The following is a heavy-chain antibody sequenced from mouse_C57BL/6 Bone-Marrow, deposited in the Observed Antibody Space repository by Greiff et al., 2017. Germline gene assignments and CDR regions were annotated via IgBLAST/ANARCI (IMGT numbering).Heavy chain of an antibody. D-gene: IGHD2-1*01. J-gene: IGHJ2*01. Sequence: EVQLQQSGPELVKPGASVKISCKASGYSFTDYNMNWVKQSNGKSLEWIGVINPNYGTTSYNQKFKGKATLTVDQSSSTAYMQLNSLTSEDSAVYYCAKGIYYGSLYYFDYWGRGTTLTVSS. CDR3: AKGIYYGSLYYFDY. CDR2: INPNYGTT. CDR1: GYSFTDYN. V-gene: IGHV1-39*01.